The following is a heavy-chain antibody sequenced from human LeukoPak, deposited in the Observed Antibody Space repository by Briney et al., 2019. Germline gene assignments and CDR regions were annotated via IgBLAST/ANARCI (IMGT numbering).Heavy chain of an antibody. V-gene: IGHV1-24*01. CDR3: ARGIRFLEWSLSTMGY. Sequence: GASVKVSCKVSGYTLTELSMHWVRQAPGKGLEWMGGFDPEDGETIYAQKFQGRVTITRDTSASTAYMELSSLRSEDTAVYYCARGIRFLEWSLSTMGYWGQGTLVTVSS. D-gene: IGHD3-3*01. J-gene: IGHJ4*02. CDR2: FDPEDGET. CDR1: GYTLTELS.